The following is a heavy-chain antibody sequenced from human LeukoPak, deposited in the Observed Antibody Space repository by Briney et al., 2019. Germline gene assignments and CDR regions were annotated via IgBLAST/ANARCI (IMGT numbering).Heavy chain of an antibody. Sequence: ASVKISCKASGYTFTSYYMHWVRQAPGQGLEWMGIINPIGGSTSHAQKFQGRVTMTRDTSTRTVYMEMSSLRSEDTAVYYCARAGRSYYFDYWGQGTLVTVSS. CDR1: GYTFTSYY. CDR3: ARAGRSYYFDY. V-gene: IGHV1-46*01. CDR2: INPIGGST. J-gene: IGHJ4*02. D-gene: IGHD1-1*01.